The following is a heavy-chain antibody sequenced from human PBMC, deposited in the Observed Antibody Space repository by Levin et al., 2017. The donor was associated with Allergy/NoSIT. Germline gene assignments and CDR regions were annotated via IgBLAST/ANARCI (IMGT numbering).Heavy chain of an antibody. J-gene: IGHJ6*02. D-gene: IGHD4-23*01. CDR3: ARDARNSDKGIYYYYGMDV. Sequence: GESLKISCAASGFIVSGNYMSWVRQAPGKGLEWVSVIYGGGITYYADSVKGRFTISRDNSKNTLFLQMNSLRAEDTAVYYCARDARNSDKGIYYYYGMDVWGQGTTVTVSS. CDR2: IYGGGIT. CDR1: GFIVSGNY. V-gene: IGHV3-53*01.